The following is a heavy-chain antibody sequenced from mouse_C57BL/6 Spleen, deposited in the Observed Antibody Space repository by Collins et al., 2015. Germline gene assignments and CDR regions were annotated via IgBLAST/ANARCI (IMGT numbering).Heavy chain of an antibody. V-gene: IGHV1-15*01. Sequence: QVQLQQSGAELVRPGASVTLSCKASGYTFTDYEMHWVKQTPVHGLEWIGAIDPETGGTAYDQKFKGKAILTADKSSSTAYMELRSLTSEDSAVYYCTRGGHYGKDYWGQGTTLTVSS. D-gene: IGHD1-1*01. J-gene: IGHJ2*01. CDR3: TRGGHYGKDY. CDR2: IDPETGGT. CDR1: GYTFTDYE.